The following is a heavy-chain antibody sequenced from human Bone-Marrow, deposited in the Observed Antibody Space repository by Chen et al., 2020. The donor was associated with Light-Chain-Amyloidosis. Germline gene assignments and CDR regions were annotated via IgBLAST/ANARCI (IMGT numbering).Heavy chain of an antibody. CDR2: MTNSGSKI. D-gene: IGHD6-19*01. V-gene: IGHV3-21*01. CDR3: ARGKAVAVFDYGMDV. Sequence: EVQLVESGGGLVKPGGSLRLSCRASGFTLNSYTMKWVRQAPGKGLEWVSSMTNSGSKIYYADSVKGRFTISRDNAENSVYLQRNSLRVEDTALYYCARGKAVAVFDYGMDVWGQGTTVTVSS. CDR1: GFTLNSYT. J-gene: IGHJ6*02.